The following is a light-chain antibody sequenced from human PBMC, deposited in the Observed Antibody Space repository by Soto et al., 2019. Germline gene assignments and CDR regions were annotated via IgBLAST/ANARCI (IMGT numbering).Light chain of an antibody. J-gene: IGLJ2*01. Sequence: QSALTQPPSVSEAPRQRVTISCSGSSSNIGNNAVNWYQQLPGKAPKLLIYYDDLLPSGVSDRFSGSKSGTSASLAISGLQSEDEADYYCAAWDDSLNARVFGGGTKLTVL. CDR3: AAWDDSLNARV. CDR1: SSNIGNNA. V-gene: IGLV1-36*01. CDR2: YDD.